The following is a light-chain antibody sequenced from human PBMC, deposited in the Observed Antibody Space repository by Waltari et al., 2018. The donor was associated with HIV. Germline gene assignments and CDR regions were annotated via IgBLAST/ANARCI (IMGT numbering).Light chain of an antibody. CDR2: ENN. V-gene: IGLV1-51*02. J-gene: IGLJ1*01. CDR1: SSTIGNNY. CDR3: GTWDSSLSSYV. Sequence: QSVFTQPPTVSAAPGQKVTISCSVSSSTIGNNYGSWYQQLPGTAPKLLIYENNKRPSGIPDRFSGSKSGTSATLGITGLQTGDEADYYCGTWDSSLSSYVFGTGTKVTVL.